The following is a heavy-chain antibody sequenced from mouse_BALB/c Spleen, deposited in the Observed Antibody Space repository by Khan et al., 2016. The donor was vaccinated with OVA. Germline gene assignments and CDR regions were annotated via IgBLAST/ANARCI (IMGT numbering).Heavy chain of an antibody. CDR3: ERIFIGTTDYDRDY. V-gene: IGHV2-2*02. D-gene: IGHD2-14*01. CDR2: IWSGGST. J-gene: IGHJ4*01. Sequence: PLNYSGPGLVQPSQSLSITCTVSGFSLTSYGVHWVRQSPGKGLEWLGVIWSGGSTAYNAAFISRLSISKDNSKSQVFFKMNSLQANDTDIYYWERIFIGTTDYDRDYGGQGTKVTV. CDR1: GFSLTSYG.